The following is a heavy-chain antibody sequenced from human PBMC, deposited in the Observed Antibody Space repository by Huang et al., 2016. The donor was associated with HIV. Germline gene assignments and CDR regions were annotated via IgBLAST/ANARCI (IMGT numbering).Heavy chain of an antibody. D-gene: IGHD3-10*01. CDR2: FEPEDGET. CDR1: GYTLTELS. Sequence: QVQLVQSGAEVKKPGASVKVSCKVSGYTLTELSMHWVRQAPGNGLEWMGCFEPEDGETIYAQKFQGRVTMTEDTAVYYCATVYRRFRNHDSGDYYFDYWDQGTLVTVSS. CDR3: DY. J-gene: IGHJ4*02. V-gene: IGHV1-24*01.